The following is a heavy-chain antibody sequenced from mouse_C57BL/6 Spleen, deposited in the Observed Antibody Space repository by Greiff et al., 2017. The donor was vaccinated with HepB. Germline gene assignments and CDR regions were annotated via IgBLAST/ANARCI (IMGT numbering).Heavy chain of an antibody. Sequence: VKLQESGPGLVAPSQSLSITCTVSGFSLTSYGVSWVRQPPGKGLEWLGVIWGDESTNYHSALLSRLAISKDNSKSQVFLKLNSLQTDDTAAYYCASQNVYYYGRFDYWGQGTTLTVSS. V-gene: IGHV2-3*01. CDR2: IWGDEST. CDR1: GFSLTSYG. D-gene: IGHD1-1*01. J-gene: IGHJ2*01. CDR3: ASQNVYYYGRFDY.